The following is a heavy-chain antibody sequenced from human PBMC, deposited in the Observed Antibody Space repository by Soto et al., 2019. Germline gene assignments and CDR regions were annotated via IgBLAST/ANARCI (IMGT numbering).Heavy chain of an antibody. V-gene: IGHV1-69*13. J-gene: IGHJ6*02. D-gene: IGHD6-13*01. CDR1: VGTFASIA. CDR3: ARGDRQQLGYYYYYGMDV. CDR2: IIPIFGTA. Sequence: VKVSSKDSVGTFASIASRWVRQAPEKGLEWMGGIIPIFGTANYAQKFQGRVTITADESTSTAYMELSSLRSEDTAVYYCARGDRQQLGYYYYYGMDVWGQGTTVTVSS.